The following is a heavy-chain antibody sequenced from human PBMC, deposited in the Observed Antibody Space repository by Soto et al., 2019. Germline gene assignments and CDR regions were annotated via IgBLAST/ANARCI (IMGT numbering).Heavy chain of an antibody. CDR2: IMPVFDIV. CDR1: GGTFSSYG. CDR3: ARYYDILTGYFGS. V-gene: IGHV1-69*10. J-gene: IGHJ4*02. Sequence: SVKVSCKASGGTFSSYGITWVRLVPGQGLEWMGGIMPVFDIVNYAQKFQGRVSITADKSTSTAYMELSSLRSEDTAVYYCARYYDILTGYFGSWGQGALVTVSS. D-gene: IGHD3-9*01.